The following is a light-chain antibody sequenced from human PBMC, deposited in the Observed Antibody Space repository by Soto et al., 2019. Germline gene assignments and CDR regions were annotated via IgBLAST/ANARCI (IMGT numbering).Light chain of an antibody. CDR2: AAS. Sequence: EIVLTQSPGPLSLSPGERATLSCRARQSVSSNNLAWYQQKPGQVPRLLIYAASSRATGIPDRFSGSGSGTDFTRTISRLEPEDFAVYYWHQYATSRPCGQGTKVEIK. V-gene: IGKV3-20*01. CDR1: QSVSSNN. J-gene: IGKJ1*01. CDR3: HQYATSRP.